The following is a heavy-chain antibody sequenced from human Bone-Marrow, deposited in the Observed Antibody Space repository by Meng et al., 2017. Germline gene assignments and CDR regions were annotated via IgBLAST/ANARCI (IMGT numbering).Heavy chain of an antibody. V-gene: IGHV3-11*01. D-gene: IGHD3-3*01. CDR3: ARTLTLEWLLTPPHYFDY. CDR1: GFTFSDYY. CDR2: ISSSGSTI. J-gene: IGHJ4*02. Sequence: LSLTCAASGFTFSDYYMSWIRQAPGKGLEWVSYISSSGSTIYYADSVKGRFTISRDNAKNSLYLQMNSLRAEDTAVYYCARTLTLEWLLTPPHYFDYWGQGTLVTVSS.